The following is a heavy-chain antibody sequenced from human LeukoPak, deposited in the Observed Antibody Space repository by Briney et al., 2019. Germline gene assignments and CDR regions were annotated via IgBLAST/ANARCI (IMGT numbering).Heavy chain of an antibody. D-gene: IGHD1-26*01. J-gene: IGHJ4*02. Sequence: GGSLRLSCAASGFTFNSYWMHWVRQAPGKGLVWVSYANNDGSITSYADSVKGRFTVSRDNAKSTMYLQMNSLRAEDTAVYYCARDQSIAGPTTADYWGQGTLVTVSS. CDR1: GFTFNSYW. V-gene: IGHV3-74*01. CDR3: ARDQSIAGPTTADY. CDR2: ANNDGSIT.